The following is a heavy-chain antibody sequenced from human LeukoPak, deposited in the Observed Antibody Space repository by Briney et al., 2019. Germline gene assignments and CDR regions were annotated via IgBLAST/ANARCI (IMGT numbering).Heavy chain of an antibody. CDR2: IIPIFGTA. CDR1: GGTFSSYA. J-gene: IGHJ4*02. V-gene: IGHV1-69*05. Sequence: RWASVKVSCKASGGTFSSYAISWVRQAPGQGLEWMGRIIPIFGTANYAQKFQGRVTITTDESTSTAYMELSSLRSEDTAVYYCARDPAGGGGYSYGGPRFDYWGQGTLVTVSS. CDR3: ARDPAGGGGYSYGGPRFDY. D-gene: IGHD5-18*01.